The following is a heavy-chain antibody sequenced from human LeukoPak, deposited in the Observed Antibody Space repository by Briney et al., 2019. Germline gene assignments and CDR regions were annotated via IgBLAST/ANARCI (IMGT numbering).Heavy chain of an antibody. CDR1: GFTFSTYW. V-gene: IGHV3-9*01. CDR2: ISWNSVII. Sequence: GGSLRLSCAASGFTFSTYWMHWVRQAPGKGLVWVSGISWNSVIIGYADSVKGRFTISRDNAKNSLYLQMNSLRAEDTALYYCAKGGKNYFYYFDYWGQGTLVTVSS. J-gene: IGHJ4*02. CDR3: AKGGKNYFYYFDY. D-gene: IGHD3-16*01.